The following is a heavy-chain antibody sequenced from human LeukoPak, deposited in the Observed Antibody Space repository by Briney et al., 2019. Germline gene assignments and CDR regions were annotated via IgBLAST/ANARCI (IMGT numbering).Heavy chain of an antibody. J-gene: IGHJ4*02. CDR3: ARRRIAAPRGPFYYFDY. CDR2: INHSGST. CDR1: GGSISSGGYY. Sequence: SETLSLTCTVSGGSISSGGYYWSWIRQPPGKGLEWIGEINHSGSTNCNPSLKSRVTISVDTSKNQFSLKLSSVTAADTAVYYCARRRIAAPRGPFYYFDYWGQGTLVTVSS. V-gene: IGHV4-39*07. D-gene: IGHD6-6*01.